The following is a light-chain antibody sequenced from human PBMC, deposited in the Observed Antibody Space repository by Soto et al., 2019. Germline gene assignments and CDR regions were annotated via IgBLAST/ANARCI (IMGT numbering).Light chain of an antibody. J-gene: IGKJ4*01. CDR2: GAS. CDR3: HQYGSSPLT. V-gene: IGKV3-20*01. CDR1: QSVSSSY. Sequence: EIVLTQSPGTLSLSPCERATLSSSASQSVSSSYLAWYQQKPAQAPRLLIYGASTRATAIPDRFSGSGAGTDVTITISRLEPEDFAVYYCHQYGSSPLTFGGGTKVDIK.